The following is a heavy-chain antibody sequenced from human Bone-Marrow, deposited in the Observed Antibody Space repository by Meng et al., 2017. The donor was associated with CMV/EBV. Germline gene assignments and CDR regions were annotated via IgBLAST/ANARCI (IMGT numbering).Heavy chain of an antibody. D-gene: IGHD2-8*02. Sequence: GGSLRLSCVVSGFDISRTYMSWVRQAPGKGLEWVAFIRYDGSNKYYADSVKGRFTISRDNSKNTLYLQMNSLRAEDTAVYYCARGKPGGPYYFDYWGQGTLVTVSS. J-gene: IGHJ4*02. CDR3: ARGKPGGPYYFDY. CDR1: GFDISRTY. V-gene: IGHV3-30*02. CDR2: IRYDGSNK.